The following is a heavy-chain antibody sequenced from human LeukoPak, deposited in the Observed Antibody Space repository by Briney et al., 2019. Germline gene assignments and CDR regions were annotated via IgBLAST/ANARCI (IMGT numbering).Heavy chain of an antibody. CDR1: GFTFSNFW. CDR3: ARGDAFSGDH. Sequence: PGGSLRLSCAVSGFTFSNFWMSWVRQAPGRGLEGVANIHPEGNEKYHVGSVEGRFVISRDNTKNLLFLQMSGLRVEDMALYYCARGDAFSGDHWGQGTLVTVSS. CDR2: IHPEGNEK. J-gene: IGHJ4*02. V-gene: IGHV3-7*04.